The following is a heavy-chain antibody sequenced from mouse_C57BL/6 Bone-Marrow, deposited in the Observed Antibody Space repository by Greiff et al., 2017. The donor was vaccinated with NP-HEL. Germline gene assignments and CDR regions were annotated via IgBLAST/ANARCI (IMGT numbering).Heavy chain of an antibody. D-gene: IGHD2-4*01. V-gene: IGHV10-1*01. CDR1: GFSFNTYA. Sequence: EVKLVESGGGLVQPKGSLKLSCAASGFSFNTYAMNWVRQAPGKGLEWVARIRSKSNNYATYYAVSVKDRFTISRDESESMLYLQMNNLKTEDTAMYYCVRHYDYGFDYWGQGTTLTVSS. CDR3: VRHYDYGFDY. CDR2: IRSKSNNYAT. J-gene: IGHJ2*01.